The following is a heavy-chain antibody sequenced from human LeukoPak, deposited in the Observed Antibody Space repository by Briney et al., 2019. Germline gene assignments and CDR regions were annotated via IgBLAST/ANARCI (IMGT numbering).Heavy chain of an antibody. J-gene: IGHJ4*02. D-gene: IGHD6-13*01. CDR3: ARGVSSRLFDY. CDR2: IIPIFGTT. V-gene: IGHV1-69*08. CDR1: GVTFNSYT. Sequence: GSSVKVSCKASGVTFNSYTISWVRQAPGQGLEWMGRIIPIFGTTSYAQKFQGRVTMTRDTSISTAYMELSRLRSDDTAVYYCARGVSSRLFDYWGQGTLVTVSS.